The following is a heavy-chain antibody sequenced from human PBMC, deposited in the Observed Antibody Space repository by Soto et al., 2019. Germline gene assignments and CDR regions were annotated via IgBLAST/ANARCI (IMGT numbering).Heavy chain of an antibody. CDR3: ARGLDYYDSSGYYYMLEQAFDI. V-gene: IGHV4-61*01. Sequence: SETLSLTCTVSGGSVSSGSYYWSWIRQPPGKGLEWIGYIYYSGSTNYNPSLKSRVTISVDTSKNQFSLKLSSVTAADTAVYYCARGLDYYDSSGYYYMLEQAFDIWGQGTMVTVSS. J-gene: IGHJ3*02. CDR2: IYYSGST. CDR1: GGSVSSGSYY. D-gene: IGHD3-22*01.